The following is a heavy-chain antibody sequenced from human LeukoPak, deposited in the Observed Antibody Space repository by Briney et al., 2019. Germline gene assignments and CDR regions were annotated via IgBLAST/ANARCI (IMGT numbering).Heavy chain of an antibody. V-gene: IGHV3-23*01. J-gene: IGHJ4*02. CDR1: GFTFSDFA. CDR2: ISGSGGST. D-gene: IGHD3-22*01. CDR3: AKDYYDNSGFGFD. Sequence: PGGSLRLSCAASGFTFSDFAMSWVRQAPGKGLEWVSAISGSGGSTYYADSVKGRFTISRDNSKNTLYLQMNSLRAEDTAVYYCAKDYYDNSGFGFDWGQGTLVTVSS.